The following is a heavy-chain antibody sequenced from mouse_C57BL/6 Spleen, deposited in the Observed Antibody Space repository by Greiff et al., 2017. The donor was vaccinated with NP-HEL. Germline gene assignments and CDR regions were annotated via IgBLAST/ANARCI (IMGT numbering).Heavy chain of an antibody. J-gene: IGHJ2*01. CDR3: ARSHLDY. CDR2: ISNGGGST. CDR1: GFTFSDYY. Sequence: EVHLVESGGGLVQPGGSLKLSCAASGFTFSDYYMYWVRQTPEKRLEWVAYISNGGGSTYYPDTVKGRFTISRDNAKNTLYLQMSRLKSEDTAMYYCARSHLDYWGQGTTLTVSS. V-gene: IGHV5-12*01.